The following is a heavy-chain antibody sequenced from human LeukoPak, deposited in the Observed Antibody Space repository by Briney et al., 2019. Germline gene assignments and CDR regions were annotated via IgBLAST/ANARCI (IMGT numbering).Heavy chain of an antibody. V-gene: IGHV1-69*13. D-gene: IGHD5-24*01. CDR3: ARDEEEMATI. Sequence: ASVKVSCKASGYTFTSYGISWVRQAPGQGLEWMGGIIPIFGTANYAQKFQGRVTITADESTSTAYMELSSLRSEDTAVYYCARDEEEMATIWGQGTLVTVSS. J-gene: IGHJ4*02. CDR2: IIPIFGTA. CDR1: GYTFTSYG.